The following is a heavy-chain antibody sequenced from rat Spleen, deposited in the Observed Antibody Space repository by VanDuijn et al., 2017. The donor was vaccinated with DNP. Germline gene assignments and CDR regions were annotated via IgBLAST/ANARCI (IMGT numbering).Heavy chain of an antibody. CDR1: GFTFSDYY. CDR2: ISYDGGSI. V-gene: IGHV5-22*01. D-gene: IGHD4-1*01. J-gene: IGHJ2*01. CDR3: ARHVLPLRVWDY. Sequence: EVQLVQSGGGLVQPGKSLKISCAASGFTFSDYYMAWVRQAPTKGLEWVAYISYDGGSIYNGDSVKGRFTISRENAKSTLYLQMNSLRSEDMATYYCARHVLPLRVWDYWGQGVMVTVSS.